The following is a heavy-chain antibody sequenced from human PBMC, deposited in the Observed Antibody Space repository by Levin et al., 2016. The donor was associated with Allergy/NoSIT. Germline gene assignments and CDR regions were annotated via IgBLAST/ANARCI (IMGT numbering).Heavy chain of an antibody. J-gene: IGHJ4*02. CDR1: GGSISSGGYY. V-gene: IGHV4-30-4*01. CDR3: ARGRGDYPLDY. CDR2: MYHSGNN. D-gene: IGHD4-17*01. Sequence: SETLSLTCTVSGGSISSGGYYWTWIRQTPEKGLEWVGSMYHSGNNFYNPSLKSRLSLSVDTSKNQFSLKLSSVTAADTAVYYCARGRGDYPLDYWGQGTLVTVSS.